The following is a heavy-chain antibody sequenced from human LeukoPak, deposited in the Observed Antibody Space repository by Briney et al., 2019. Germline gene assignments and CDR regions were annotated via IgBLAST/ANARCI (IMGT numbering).Heavy chain of an antibody. D-gene: IGHD5-18*01. Sequence: GGSLRLSCAASGFTFSSYGMHWVRQAPGKGLEWVAFIRYDGSNEYYADSVKGRFTISRDNSKNTLYLQMNSLRAEDTAVYYCARSASIQLWLRKYYFDYWGQGTLVTVSS. CDR3: ARSASIQLWLRKYYFDY. J-gene: IGHJ4*02. V-gene: IGHV3-30*02. CDR2: IRYDGSNE. CDR1: GFTFSSYG.